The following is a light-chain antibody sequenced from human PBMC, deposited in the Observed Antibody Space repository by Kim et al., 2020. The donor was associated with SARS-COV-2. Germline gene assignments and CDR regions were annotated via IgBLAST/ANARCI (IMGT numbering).Light chain of an antibody. Sequence: VALGRKDRIKDQAGRLKSYYAAGQQQTQAQDTSVVIYGKGNQPTGRAARFAGSSSGNTASLTITGTQAGYEADYYCNSRESNENVVFGGGTQVTVL. CDR2: GKG. CDR3: NSRESNENVV. J-gene: IGLJ2*01. CDR1: RLKSYY. V-gene: IGLV3-19*01.